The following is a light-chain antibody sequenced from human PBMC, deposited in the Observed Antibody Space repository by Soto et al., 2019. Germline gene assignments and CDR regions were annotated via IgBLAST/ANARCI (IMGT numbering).Light chain of an antibody. V-gene: IGLV1-44*01. CDR3: AAWDDSLNGV. J-gene: IGLJ3*02. CDR2: SNN. CDR1: SSNIGSNT. Sequence: QSVLTQPPSASGTPGQRVTISCSGSSSNIGSNTVNWYLQLPGTAPKLLIYSNNQRPSGVPDRFSGSKSGTSASLAISGLQSEDESDYYCAAWDDSLNGVFGGGTKLTVL.